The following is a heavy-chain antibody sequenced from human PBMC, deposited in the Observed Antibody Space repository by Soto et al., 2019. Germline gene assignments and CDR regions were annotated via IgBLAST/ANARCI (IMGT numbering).Heavy chain of an antibody. CDR1: GGSISSGGHY. Sequence: SETLSLTCTVSGGSISSGGHYWSWIRQYSGKGLEWIGHIYYSGSTYYNPSLKSRVIISVDTSKNQLSLKLSSVTAADTAVYYCARSQRFGDWPRPFYYYGLDVWGQGTTVT. CDR2: IYYSGST. D-gene: IGHD3-10*01. J-gene: IGHJ6*02. CDR3: ARSQRFGDWPRPFYYYGLDV. V-gene: IGHV4-31*03.